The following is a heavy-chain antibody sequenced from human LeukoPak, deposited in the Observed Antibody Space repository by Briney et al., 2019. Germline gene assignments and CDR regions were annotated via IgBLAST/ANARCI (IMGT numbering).Heavy chain of an antibody. D-gene: IGHD6-19*01. J-gene: IGHJ4*02. CDR2: ISAYNGNT. V-gene: IGHV1-18*01. CDR3: AKGRAAVGAVAGYFDY. CDR1: GYTFTSYG. Sequence: GASVKVSCKASGYTFTSYGISWVRQAPGQGLEWMGWISAYNGNTNYAQKLQGRVTMTTDTSTSTAYMGLRSLRSDDTAVYYCAKGRAAVGAVAGYFDYWGQGTLVTVSS.